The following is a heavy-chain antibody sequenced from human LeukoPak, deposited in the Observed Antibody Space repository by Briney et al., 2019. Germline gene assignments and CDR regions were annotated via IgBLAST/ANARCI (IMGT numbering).Heavy chain of an antibody. CDR3: ARDAIYCSSTSCSTNWFDP. CDR2: MNPNSGNT. D-gene: IGHD2-2*02. CDR1: GYTFTSYD. J-gene: IGHJ5*02. V-gene: IGHV1-8*01. Sequence: ASVTVSCKASGYTFTSYDINWVRQAPGRGLEWMGWMNPNSGNTGYAQKFQGRVTMTRNTSISTAYMELSSLRSEDTAVYYCARDAIYCSSTSCSTNWFDPWGQGTLVTVSS.